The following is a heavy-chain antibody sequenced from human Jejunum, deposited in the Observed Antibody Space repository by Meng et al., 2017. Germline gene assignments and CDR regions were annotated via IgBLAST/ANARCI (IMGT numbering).Heavy chain of an antibody. Sequence: GGSLRLSCAASGFIFSGYEMNWVRQAPGKGLEWLSYIASGESPIYYADSVKGRFTISRDNAKNSLFLQMNSLRVEDTAVYYCVSGGLLGYWGQGTLVTVSS. D-gene: IGHD3-3*01. CDR1: GFIFSGYE. CDR2: IASGESPI. J-gene: IGHJ4*02. CDR3: VSGGLLGY. V-gene: IGHV3-48*03.